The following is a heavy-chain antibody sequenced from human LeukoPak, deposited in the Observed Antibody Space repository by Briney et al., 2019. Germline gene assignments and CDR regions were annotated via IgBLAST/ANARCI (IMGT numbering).Heavy chain of an antibody. CDR1: GGTFSSYA. D-gene: IGHD6-19*01. Sequence: ASVKVSCKASGGTFSSYAISWVRQAPGQGLEWMGGIIPIFGTRKYAQKFQGRVMITADESTSTAYMELGSLRSEDTAVYYCARDQAVAGTTDAFDIWGQGTMITVSS. J-gene: IGHJ3*02. CDR3: ARDQAVAGTTDAFDI. V-gene: IGHV1-69*13. CDR2: IIPIFGTR.